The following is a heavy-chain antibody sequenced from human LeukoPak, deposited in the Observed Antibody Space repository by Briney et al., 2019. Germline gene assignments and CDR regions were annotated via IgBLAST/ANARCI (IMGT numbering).Heavy chain of an antibody. CDR1: GGSIYSYY. V-gene: IGHV4-4*07. CDR2: IYTSGST. CDR3: ARDGRTAAVNWFDP. D-gene: IGHD6-13*01. Sequence: SETLSLTCTVSGGSIYSYYWSWIRQPAGKGLEWIGRIYTSGSTNYNPSLKSRVTMSVDTSKNQFSLKLSSVTAADTAVYYCARDGRTAAVNWFDPWGQGTLVTVSS. J-gene: IGHJ5*02.